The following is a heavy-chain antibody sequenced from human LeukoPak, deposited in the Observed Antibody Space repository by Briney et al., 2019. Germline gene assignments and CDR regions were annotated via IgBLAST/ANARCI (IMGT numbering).Heavy chain of an antibody. D-gene: IGHD1-20*01. CDR3: ARVTAYNWNHWRNTHLGDYYYGMDV. J-gene: IGHJ6*02. CDR2: MNPNSGNT. Sequence: ASVKVSCKASGYTFTSYDINWVRQATGQGLEWMGWMNPNSGNTGYAQKFQGRVTMTRNTSISTAYMELSSLRSEDTAVYYCARVTAYNWNHWRNTHLGDYYYGMDVWGQGTTVTVSS. CDR1: GYTFTSYD. V-gene: IGHV1-8*01.